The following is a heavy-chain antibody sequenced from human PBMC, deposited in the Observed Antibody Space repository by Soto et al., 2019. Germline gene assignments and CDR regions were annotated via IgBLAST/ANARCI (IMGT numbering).Heavy chain of an antibody. Sequence: EVQLVESGGGLVKPGGSLRLSCAASGFTFSSYSMNWVRQAPGKGLEWVSSISSSSSYIYYADSVKGRFTISRDNAKNSLYLQMNSLRAEDTAVYYCARVVVRGVISHYYYMDVWGKGTTVTVSS. V-gene: IGHV3-21*01. CDR2: ISSSSSYI. J-gene: IGHJ6*03. D-gene: IGHD3-10*01. CDR1: GFTFSSYS. CDR3: ARVVVRGVISHYYYMDV.